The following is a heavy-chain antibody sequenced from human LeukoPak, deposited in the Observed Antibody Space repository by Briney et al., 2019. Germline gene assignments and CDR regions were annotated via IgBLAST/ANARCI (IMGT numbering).Heavy chain of an antibody. Sequence: ASVKVSCTASGYTFTSYGISWVRQAPGQGLEWMGWISAYNGNTNYAQKLQGRVTMTTDTSTSTAYMELRSLRSDDTAVYYCASGVRGVITKHNWFDPWGQGTLVTVSS. D-gene: IGHD3-10*01. V-gene: IGHV1-18*01. CDR3: ASGVRGVITKHNWFDP. J-gene: IGHJ5*02. CDR2: ISAYNGNT. CDR1: GYTFTSYG.